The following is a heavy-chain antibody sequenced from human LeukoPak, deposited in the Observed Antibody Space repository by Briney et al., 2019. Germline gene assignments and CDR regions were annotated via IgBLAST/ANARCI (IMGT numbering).Heavy chain of an antibody. D-gene: IGHD3-10*01. CDR3: ARHYYGSGSYSHFDY. CDR2: IDLSDSYT. V-gene: IGHV5-10-1*01. Sequence: GESLMISCQCSGYSFDNYWITWLRQLPGKGLEGMGKIDLSDSYTNYSPSFQGHVTISADKSISTAYLQWSSLKASDSAMYYCARHYYGSGSYSHFDYWGQGTLVTVSS. J-gene: IGHJ4*02. CDR1: GYSFDNYW.